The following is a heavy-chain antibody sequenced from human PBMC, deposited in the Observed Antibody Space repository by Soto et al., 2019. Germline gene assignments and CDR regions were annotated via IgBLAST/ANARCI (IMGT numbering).Heavy chain of an antibody. CDR3: ARARYCSSTSCYGRLDAFDI. CDR2: IIPILGIA. Sequence: QVQLVQSGAEVKKPGSSVKVSCKASGGTFSSYTISWVRQAPGQGLEWMGRIIPILGIANYAQKFQGRVTITAGKSTSTAYMELSSLRSEDTAVYYCARARYCSSTSCYGRLDAFDIWGQGTMVTVSS. V-gene: IGHV1-69*02. D-gene: IGHD2-2*01. CDR1: GGTFSSYT. J-gene: IGHJ3*02.